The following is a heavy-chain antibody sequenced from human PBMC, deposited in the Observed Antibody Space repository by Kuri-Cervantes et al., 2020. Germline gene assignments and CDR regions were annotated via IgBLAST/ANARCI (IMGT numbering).Heavy chain of an antibody. V-gene: IGHV1-69*05. CDR2: IIPIFGTA. CDR3: AREKTTVTTSRGYFDL. J-gene: IGHJ2*01. CDR1: GYTFTSYY. D-gene: IGHD4-17*01. Sequence: SVKVSCKASGYTFTSYYMHWVRQAPGQGLEWMGGIIPIFGTANYAQKFQGRVTITTDESTSTAYMELSSLRSEDTAVYYCAREKTTVTTSRGYFDLWGRGTLVTVSS.